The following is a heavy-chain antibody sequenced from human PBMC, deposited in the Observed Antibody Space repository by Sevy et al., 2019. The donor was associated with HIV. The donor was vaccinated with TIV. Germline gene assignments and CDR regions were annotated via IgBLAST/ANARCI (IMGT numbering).Heavy chain of an antibody. CDR3: AGDSTTRPRVLDY. CDR1: GGSISSYF. J-gene: IGHJ4*02. CDR2: IYFTGNT. Sequence: SETLSLTCSVSGGSISSYFWTWVRQSPGKGLEWIGNIYFTGNTDYSPSLKSRVTLSLDTSKGQFSLTLKSVTAADTAIYCCAGDSTTRPRVLDYWGQGTMVTVSS. D-gene: IGHD1-1*01. V-gene: IGHV4-59*01.